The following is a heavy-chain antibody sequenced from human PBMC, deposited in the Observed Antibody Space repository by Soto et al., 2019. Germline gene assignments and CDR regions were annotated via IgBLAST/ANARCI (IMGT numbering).Heavy chain of an antibody. J-gene: IGHJ4*02. D-gene: IGHD2-15*01. CDR3: ARPGGYCSGGSCCYDY. V-gene: IGHV4-39*01. CDR2: IYYSGST. Sequence: PSETLSLTCTVSGGSISSSSYYWGWIRQPPGKGLEWIGSIYYSGSTYYNPSLKSRVTISVDTSKNQFSLKLSSVTAADTAVYYCARPGGYCSGGSCCYDYWGQGTLVTVS. CDR1: GGSISSSSYY.